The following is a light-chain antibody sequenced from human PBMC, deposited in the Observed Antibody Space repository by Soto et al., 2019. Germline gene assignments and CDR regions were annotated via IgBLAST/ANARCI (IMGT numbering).Light chain of an antibody. CDR2: DAS. CDR3: QQYDILPIT. Sequence: DIQMTQSPSSLSASVGDRFTITCRASQTINTDLNWYQQKPGKAPNLLIYDASNLEIGVPSRFSGSGSGTHFTFTISSLQTEDIGTYYCQQYDILPITFGRGTRLEIK. V-gene: IGKV1-33*01. CDR1: QTINTD. J-gene: IGKJ5*01.